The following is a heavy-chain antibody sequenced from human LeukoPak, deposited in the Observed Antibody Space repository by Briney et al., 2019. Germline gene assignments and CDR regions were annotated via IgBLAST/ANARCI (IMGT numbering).Heavy chain of an antibody. J-gene: IGHJ4*02. V-gene: IGHV4-34*01. D-gene: IGHD5-24*01. CDR2: INHSGST. Sequence: PSETLSLTCAVYGGSFSGYYWSWIRQPPGKGLEWIGEINHSGSTNYNPSLKSRVTISVDKSKNQFSLKLSSVTAADTAVYYCAGGGRDGYAFDYWGQGTLVTVSS. CDR1: GGSFSGYY. CDR3: AGGGRDGYAFDY.